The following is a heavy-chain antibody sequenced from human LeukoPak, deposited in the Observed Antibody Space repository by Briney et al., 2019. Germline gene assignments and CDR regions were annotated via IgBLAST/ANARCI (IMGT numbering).Heavy chain of an antibody. Sequence: PGGSLRLSCAASGFTFSSYSMNWVRQAPGKGLEWVSSISSSSSYIYYADSVKGRFTISGDNAKNSLYLQMNSLRAEDTAVYYCARGYCSSTSCYASGYWGQGTLVTVSS. CDR3: ARGYCSSTSCYASGY. CDR2: ISSSSSYI. D-gene: IGHD2-2*01. V-gene: IGHV3-21*01. CDR1: GFTFSSYS. J-gene: IGHJ4*02.